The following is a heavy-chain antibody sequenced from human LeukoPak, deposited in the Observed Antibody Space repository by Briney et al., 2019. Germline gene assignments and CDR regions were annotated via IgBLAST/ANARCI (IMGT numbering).Heavy chain of an antibody. D-gene: IGHD6-13*01. CDR1: GYTFTSYD. Sequence: ASVKVSCKASGYTFTSYDINWVRQATGQGLEWMGWMNPNSGNTNYAQKLQGRVTMTTDTSTSTAYMELRSLRSDDTAVYYCARGIGAYSSSCYDYWGQGTLVTVSS. V-gene: IGHV1-18*01. CDR3: ARGIGAYSSSCYDY. J-gene: IGHJ4*02. CDR2: MNPNSGNT.